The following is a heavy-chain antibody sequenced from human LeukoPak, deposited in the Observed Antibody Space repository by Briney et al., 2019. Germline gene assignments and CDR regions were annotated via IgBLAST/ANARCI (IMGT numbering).Heavy chain of an antibody. Sequence: SETLSLTCTVSGGSISSYYWSWIRQPAGKGLEWIGRIYTSGSTNYNPSLKSRVTMSVDTSKSQFSLKLSSVTAADTAVYYCARDIRYYDILTGYPPSAYYYMDVWGKGTTVTISS. CDR2: IYTSGST. CDR3: ARDIRYYDILTGYPPSAYYYMDV. CDR1: GGSISSYY. D-gene: IGHD3-9*01. V-gene: IGHV4-4*07. J-gene: IGHJ6*03.